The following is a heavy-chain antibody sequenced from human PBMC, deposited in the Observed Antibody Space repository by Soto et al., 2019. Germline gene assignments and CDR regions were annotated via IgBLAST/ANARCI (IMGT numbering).Heavy chain of an antibody. Sequence: QVHLQESGPGLVKPSETLSLTCTVSGGSISNYCWTWIRQPAGKGLEWIGRIYSSGSTNYNSSLKSRVTMSVDTSKNHFSLKLTSVTAADTAVYYCARQTTFSSSWYDYWGQGTLVTVSS. V-gene: IGHV4-4*07. J-gene: IGHJ4*02. CDR2: IYSSGST. D-gene: IGHD6-13*01. CDR1: GGSISNYC. CDR3: ARQTTFSSSWYDY.